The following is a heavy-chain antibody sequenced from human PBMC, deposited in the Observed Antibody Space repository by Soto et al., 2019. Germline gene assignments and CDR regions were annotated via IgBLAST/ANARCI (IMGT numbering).Heavy chain of an antibody. Sequence: EVQLLESGGGLVQPGGSLRLSCAASGFTFSSYAMSWVRQAPGKGLEWVSAISGSGGSTYYADSVKGRFTISRDNSKNTLSLQMNSLRAEDTAVYYCAKAAGGKLAFGYYYYMDVWGKGTTLTVSS. CDR3: AKAAGGKLAFGYYYYMDV. V-gene: IGHV3-23*01. J-gene: IGHJ6*03. CDR1: GFTFSSYA. CDR2: ISGSGGST. D-gene: IGHD3-10*01.